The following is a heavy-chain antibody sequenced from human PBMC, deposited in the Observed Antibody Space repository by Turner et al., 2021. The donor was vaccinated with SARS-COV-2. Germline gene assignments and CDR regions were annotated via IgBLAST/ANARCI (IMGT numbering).Heavy chain of an antibody. D-gene: IGHD2-2*01. J-gene: IGHJ6*02. V-gene: IGHV4-34*01. CDR1: GGSFSGYW. CDR2: INHRGST. Sequence: QVQLQQWGTGLLKPSETLSLTCAVYGGSFSGYWWTWIRQRPGKGLEWIGEINHRGSTNYNPSLKSRVTISVDTSKSQFSLKLSSVTAADTAGYYCAKRRGYCDSTGCNYGMDVWGQGTTVTVSS. CDR3: AKRRGYCDSTGCNYGMDV.